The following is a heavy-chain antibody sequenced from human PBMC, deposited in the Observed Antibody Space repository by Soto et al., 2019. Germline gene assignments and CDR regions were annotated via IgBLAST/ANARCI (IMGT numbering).Heavy chain of an antibody. Sequence: SETLSLTCTVSGGSISSGGYYWSWIRQHPGKGLEWIGSIYYTGSTYYNPSLKSRVTISVDTSKNQFSLKLDSVTAADTAVYFCERHSIWLLLSDYWGQGSLVTVSS. CDR2: IYYTGST. D-gene: IGHD3-22*01. J-gene: IGHJ4*02. V-gene: IGHV4-39*01. CDR1: GGSISSGGYY. CDR3: ERHSIWLLLSDY.